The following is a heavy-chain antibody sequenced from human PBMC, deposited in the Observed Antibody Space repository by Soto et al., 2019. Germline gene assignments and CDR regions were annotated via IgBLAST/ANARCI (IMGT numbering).Heavy chain of an antibody. Sequence: GGSLRLSCAASGFTFSSYAMSWVRQAPGKGLEWVSAISGSGGSTYYADSVKGRFTISRDNSKNTLYLQMNSLRAEDTAVYYCAKDRGVVAYYYYGMDVWGQGTTVTVYS. CDR3: AKDRGVVAYYYYGMDV. D-gene: IGHD3-3*01. CDR1: GFTFSSYA. V-gene: IGHV3-23*01. CDR2: ISGSGGST. J-gene: IGHJ6*02.